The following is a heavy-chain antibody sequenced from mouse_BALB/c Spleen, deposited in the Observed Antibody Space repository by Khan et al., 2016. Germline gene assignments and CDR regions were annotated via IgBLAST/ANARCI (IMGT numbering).Heavy chain of an antibody. J-gene: IGHJ3*01. CDR3: ARGGYRYDERAWFAY. CDR1: GYTFSSYW. D-gene: IGHD2-14*01. CDR2: ILPGSGST. V-gene: IGHV1-9*01. Sequence: QVQLQQSGAELMKPGASVKISCKATGYTFSSYWIEWVKQRPGHGLEWIGEILPGSGSTNYNEKFKGKATFTADTSSNTAYMQLSSLTSEDYAVYYCARGGYRYDERAWFAYWGQGTLVTVSA.